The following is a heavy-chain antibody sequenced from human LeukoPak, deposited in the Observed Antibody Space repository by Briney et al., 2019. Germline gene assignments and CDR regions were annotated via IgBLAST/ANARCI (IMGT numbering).Heavy chain of an antibody. CDR1: GFTFNNYA. Sequence: GGSLRLSCAASGFTFNNYAMTWVRQAPGKGLEWVSGISGSGSSTYYADSVKGRFTISRDNSKNTLYLQMNSLRAEDTAVYYCAKDFWSGYFYFDYWGQGILVTVSS. CDR3: AKDFWSGYFYFDY. V-gene: IGHV3-23*01. D-gene: IGHD3-3*01. J-gene: IGHJ4*02. CDR2: ISGSGSST.